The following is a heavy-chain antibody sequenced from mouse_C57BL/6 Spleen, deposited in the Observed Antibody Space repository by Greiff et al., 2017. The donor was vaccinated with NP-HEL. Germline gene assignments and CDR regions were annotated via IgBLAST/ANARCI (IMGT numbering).Heavy chain of an antibody. D-gene: IGHD4-1*02. V-gene: IGHV1-85*01. CDR1: GYTFTSYD. CDR2: IYPRDGST. J-gene: IGHJ3*01. Sequence: QVQLKESGPELVKPGASVKLSCKASGYTFTSYDINWVKQRTGQGLEWIGWIYPRDGSTKYNEKFKGKATLTVDTSSSTAYMELHSLTSEDSAVYICARGPTGTGFAYWGQGTLVTVSA. CDR3: ARGPTGTGFAY.